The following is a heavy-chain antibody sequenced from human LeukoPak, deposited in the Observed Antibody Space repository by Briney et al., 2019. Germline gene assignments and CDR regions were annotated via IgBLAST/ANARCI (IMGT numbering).Heavy chain of an antibody. CDR1: GYTFTSYG. CDR3: ARDTPGIRYFDWLEAPDY. CDR2: ISAYNGNT. V-gene: IGHV1-18*04. D-gene: IGHD3-9*01. J-gene: IGHJ4*02. Sequence: SVKVSCKASGYTFTSYGISWVPQAPGQGLEWMGWISAYNGNTNYAQKLQGRVTMTTDTSTSTAYMELRSLRSDDTAVYYCARDTPGIRYFDWLEAPDYWGQGTLVTVSS.